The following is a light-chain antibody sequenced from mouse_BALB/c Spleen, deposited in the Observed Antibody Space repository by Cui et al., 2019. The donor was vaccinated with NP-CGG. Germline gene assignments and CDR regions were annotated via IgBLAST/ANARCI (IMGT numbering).Light chain of an antibody. CDR1: TGAVTTSNY. Sequence: QAVATSESALPTPPGGTVTLTCRSSTGAVTTSNYANWVQEKPDHLFTGLIGGTNNRAPGVPARFSGSLIGDKAALTITGAQTEDEAIYFCALWYSNHWVFGGGTKLTVL. J-gene: IGLJ1*01. V-gene: IGLV1*01. CDR3: ALWYSNHWV. CDR2: GTN.